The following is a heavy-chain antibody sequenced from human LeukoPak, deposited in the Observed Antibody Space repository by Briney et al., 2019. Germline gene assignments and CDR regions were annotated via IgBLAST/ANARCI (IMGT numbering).Heavy chain of an antibody. D-gene: IGHD2-8*01. J-gene: IGHJ5*02. Sequence: GASAKVSCKASGYTFTNYDINWVRQATGQGLEWMGWMHPSSGNTGYAQQFQGRVTMTRNISISTAYMELSGLRSDDTAVYYCARDGNVVLMVVPPRYLNWFDPWGQGTLVTVSS. V-gene: IGHV1-8*02. CDR3: ARDGNVVLMVVPPRYLNWFDP. CDR2: MHPSSGNT. CDR1: GYTFTNYD.